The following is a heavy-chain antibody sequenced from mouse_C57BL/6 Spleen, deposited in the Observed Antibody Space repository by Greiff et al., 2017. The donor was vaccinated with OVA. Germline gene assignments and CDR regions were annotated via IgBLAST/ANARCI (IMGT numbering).Heavy chain of an antibody. D-gene: IGHD2-3*01. V-gene: IGHV5-9-1*02. CDR3: TRDGPLWDGYYWFAY. Sequence: EVQGVESGEGLVKPGGSLKLSCAASGFTFSSYAMSWVRQTPEKRLEWVAYISSGGDYIYYADTVKGRFTISRDNARNTLYLQMSSLKSEDTAMYYCTRDGPLWDGYYWFAYWGQGTLVTVSA. CDR1: GFTFSSYA. CDR2: ISSGGDYI. J-gene: IGHJ3*01.